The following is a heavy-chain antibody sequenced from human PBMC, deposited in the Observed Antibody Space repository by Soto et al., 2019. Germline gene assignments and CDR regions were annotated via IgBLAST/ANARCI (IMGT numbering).Heavy chain of an antibody. V-gene: IGHV3-30*18. CDR1: GFTFSSYC. J-gene: IGHJ6*02. D-gene: IGHD1-26*01. CDR3: AKVPHGSNYYGMDV. Sequence: GGSLRLSCAASGFTFSSYCMHWVRQAPGKGLEWVAVISYDGSNKYYADSVKGRFTISRDNSKNTLYLQMNSLRAEDTAVYYCAKVPHGSNYYGMDVWGQGTTVTVSS. CDR2: ISYDGSNK.